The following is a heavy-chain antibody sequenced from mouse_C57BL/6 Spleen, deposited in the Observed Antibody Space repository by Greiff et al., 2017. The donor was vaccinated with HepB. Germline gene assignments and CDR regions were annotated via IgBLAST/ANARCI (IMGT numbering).Heavy chain of an antibody. J-gene: IGHJ4*01. CDR3: VFITRGGYYAMDY. CDR1: GYSFTDYN. D-gene: IGHD1-1*01. V-gene: IGHV1-39*01. Sequence: QLQESGPELVKPGASVKISCKASGYSFTDYNMNWVKQSNGKSLEWIGVINPNYGTTSYNQKFKGKATLTVDQSSSTAYMQLNSLTSEDSAVYYCVFITRGGYYAMDYWGQGTSVTVSS. CDR2: INPNYGTT.